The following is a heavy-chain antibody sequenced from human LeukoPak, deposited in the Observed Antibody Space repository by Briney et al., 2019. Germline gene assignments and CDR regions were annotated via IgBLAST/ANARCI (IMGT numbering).Heavy chain of an antibody. J-gene: IGHJ4*02. CDR1: GGPISSDGDY. D-gene: IGHD3-22*01. CDR2: IYYSGST. V-gene: IGHV4-31*03. CDR3: ARAPTGYYDSSGYESFDY. Sequence: KTSETLSLICTVSGGPISSDGDYWSWIRQHPGKGLEWIGYIYYSGSTYYNPSLKSRVTISVDTSKNQFSLKLSSVTAADTAVYYCARAPTGYYDSSGYESFDYWGQRTVVTVSS.